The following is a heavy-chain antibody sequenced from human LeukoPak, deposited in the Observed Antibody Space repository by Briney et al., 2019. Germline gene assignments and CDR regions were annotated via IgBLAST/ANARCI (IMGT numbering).Heavy chain of an antibody. CDR1: GYSFTSYW. D-gene: IGHD3-9*01. CDR2: IYPGDSET. CDR3: AVQYFDWVFDY. Sequence: GESLKIFCKGSGYSFTSYWIGWVRQMPGKGLEWMGIIYPGDSETRYNPSFEGQVTISADKSISTAYLQWSSLKASDTAMYYCAVQYFDWVFDYWGQGTLVTVSS. J-gene: IGHJ4*02. V-gene: IGHV5-51*01.